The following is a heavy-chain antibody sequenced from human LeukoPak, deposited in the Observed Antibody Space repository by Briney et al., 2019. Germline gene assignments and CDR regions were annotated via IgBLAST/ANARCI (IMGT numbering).Heavy chain of an antibody. Sequence: PGGSLRLSCAASGFTFSDYSMNWVRQAPGKGLEWVADIYYDGNTKYYGDSVKGRFTISRDNSENTLFLQMNSLRAEDTAVYYCARDGSGGGWRYFDYWGQGALVTVSS. CDR2: IYYDGNTK. CDR3: ARDGSGGGWRYFDY. CDR1: GFTFSDYS. V-gene: IGHV3-33*08. D-gene: IGHD6-19*01. J-gene: IGHJ4*02.